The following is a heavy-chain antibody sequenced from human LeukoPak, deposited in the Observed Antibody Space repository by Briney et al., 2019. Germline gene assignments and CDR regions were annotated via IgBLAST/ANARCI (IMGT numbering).Heavy chain of an antibody. J-gene: IGHJ4*02. CDR1: GFTFSSYS. Sequence: GGSLRLSCAASGFTFSSYSMNWVRQAPGKGLEWVSAISGSGGSTYYADSVKGRFTISRDNSKNTLYLQMNSLRAEDTAVYYCAKDRTMVRGVIIVGPGYYFDYWGQGTLVTVSS. V-gene: IGHV3-23*01. CDR3: AKDRTMVRGVIIVGPGYYFDY. CDR2: ISGSGGST. D-gene: IGHD3-10*01.